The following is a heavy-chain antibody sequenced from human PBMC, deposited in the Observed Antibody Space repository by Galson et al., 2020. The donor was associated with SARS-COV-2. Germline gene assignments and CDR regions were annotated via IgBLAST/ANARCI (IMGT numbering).Heavy chain of an antibody. CDR1: GTSISSGSYS. V-gene: IGHV4-30-2*01. D-gene: IGHD4-17*01. Sequence: SETLSLTCAVSGTSISSGSYSWNWIRQPPGKGLEWIGYISHSGGTYYNPSLKSRVTISGDRSKNQFSLRLSSVTAADTAVYYCARLHYGEYAPEAFDIWGRGRRVTVAS. CDR2: ISHSGGT. CDR3: ARLHYGEYAPEAFDI. J-gene: IGHJ3*02.